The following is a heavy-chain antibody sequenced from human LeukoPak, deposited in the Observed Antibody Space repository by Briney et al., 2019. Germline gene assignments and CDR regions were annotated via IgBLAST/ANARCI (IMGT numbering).Heavy chain of an antibody. J-gene: IGHJ3*02. Sequence: ASGFXFSTXDMHWVRQATGKGLEWVSGIGTAGDTYYSDSVKGRFTISRENARSSLYLQMDSLRVGDTALYYCTRGGRDGFDIWGQGTMVTVSS. CDR2: IGTAGDT. D-gene: IGHD2-15*01. V-gene: IGHV3-13*01. CDR3: TRGGRDGFDI. CDR1: GFXFSTXD.